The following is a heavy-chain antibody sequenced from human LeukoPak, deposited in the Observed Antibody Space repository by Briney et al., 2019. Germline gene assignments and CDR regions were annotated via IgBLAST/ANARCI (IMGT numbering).Heavy chain of an antibody. CDR2: IYYSGST. V-gene: IGHV4-59*08. D-gene: IGHD3-3*01. J-gene: IGHJ4*02. Sequence: SETLSLTCTVSGGSISSYYWSWIRQPPGKGLEWIGYIYYSGSTNYNPSLKSRVTISVDTSKNQFSLKLSSVTAADTAVYYCATLATYYDFWSGYYGYYFDYWGQGTLVTVSS. CDR1: GGSISSYY. CDR3: ATLATYYDFWSGYYGYYFDY.